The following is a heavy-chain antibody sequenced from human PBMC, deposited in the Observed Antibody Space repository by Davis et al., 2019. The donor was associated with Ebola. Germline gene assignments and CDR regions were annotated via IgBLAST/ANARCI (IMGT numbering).Heavy chain of an antibody. J-gene: IGHJ4*02. CDR3: ACGNYYGSGSYRD. CDR1: GFTFSSYE. CDR2: ISSSGSTI. V-gene: IGHV3-48*03. Sequence: GESLKIPCAASGFTFSSYEMNWVRQAPGKGLEWVSYISSSGSTIYYADSVKGRFTISRDNAKNSLYLQMNSLRAEDTAVYYCACGNYYGSGSYRDWGQGTLVTVSS. D-gene: IGHD3-10*01.